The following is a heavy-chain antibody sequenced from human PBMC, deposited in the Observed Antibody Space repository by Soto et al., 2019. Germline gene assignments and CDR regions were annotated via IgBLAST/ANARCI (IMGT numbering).Heavy chain of an antibody. V-gene: IGHV1-18*01. Sequence: QVQLVQSGAEVKNPGASVKVSGKASGYTFTRYGIGWARQAPGQGLEWMGWINTYNGNTKYAQNVQGRVTLTTDTSTSTAYMELRSLRSNDTAIYYCAMVDVYVTPSPQDVWGQGTTVIVSS. D-gene: IGHD3-16*01. CDR1: GYTFTRYG. CDR2: INTYNGNT. J-gene: IGHJ6*02. CDR3: AMVDVYVTPSPQDV.